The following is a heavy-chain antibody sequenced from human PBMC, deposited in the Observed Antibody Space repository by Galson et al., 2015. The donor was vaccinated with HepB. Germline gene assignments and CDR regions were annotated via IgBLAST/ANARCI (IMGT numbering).Heavy chain of an antibody. CDR2: INWNGGST. J-gene: IGHJ4*02. V-gene: IGHV3-20*04. Sequence: SLRLSCAASGFTFDDYGMSWVRQAPGKGLEWVSGINWNGGSTGYADSVKGRFTISRDNAKNSLYLQMTSLRAEDTALYYCARELEMATIVLLDYWGQGTLVTVSS. CDR1: GFTFDDYG. D-gene: IGHD5-24*01. CDR3: ARELEMATIVLLDY.